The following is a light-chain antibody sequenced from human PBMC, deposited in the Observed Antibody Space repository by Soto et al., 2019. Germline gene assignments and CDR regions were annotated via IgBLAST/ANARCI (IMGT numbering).Light chain of an antibody. CDR1: QGISSY. CDR2: AAS. Sequence: AMRMTQPPPSFSASTGDRLTITCRASQGISSYLAWYQQKPGKAPKLLIYAASTMQSGVPSRFSGSRSGPDFTLTISSLQPEDFATYYCQQSNSSPPTFGQGTKVDIK. CDR3: QQSNSSPPT. J-gene: IGKJ1*01. V-gene: IGKV1-8*01.